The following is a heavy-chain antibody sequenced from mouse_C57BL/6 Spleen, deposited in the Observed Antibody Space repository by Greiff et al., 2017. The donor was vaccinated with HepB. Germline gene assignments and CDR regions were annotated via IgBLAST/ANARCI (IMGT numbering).Heavy chain of an antibody. CDR2: INPNNGGT. V-gene: IGHV1-18*01. CDR3: ARKLRSYFDY. J-gene: IGHJ2*01. Sequence: DVQLQESGPELVKPGASVKIPCKASGYKFTDYNMDWVKQSHGKSLEWIGDINPNNGGTIYNQKFKGKATLTVDKSSSTAYMELRSLTSEDTAVYYCARKLRSYFDYWGQGTTLTVSS. D-gene: IGHD1-1*01. CDR1: GYKFTDYN.